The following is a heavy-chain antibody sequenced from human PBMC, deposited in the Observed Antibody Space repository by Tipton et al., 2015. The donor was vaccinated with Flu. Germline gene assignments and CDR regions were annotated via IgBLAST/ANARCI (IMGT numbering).Heavy chain of an antibody. D-gene: IGHD5-12*01. CDR2: IYRGGTT. Sequence: SLRLSCAAFGFTVSSKYMGWVRQAPGKGLQWVSVIYRGGTTYVADSVKGRCTISRDNSKNTLYLQWNSLTTEDTAVYYCATLGNSGTDGFDIWGQGTMVTISS. CDR3: ATLGNSGTDGFDI. CDR1: GFTVSSKY. J-gene: IGHJ3*02. V-gene: IGHV3-66*02.